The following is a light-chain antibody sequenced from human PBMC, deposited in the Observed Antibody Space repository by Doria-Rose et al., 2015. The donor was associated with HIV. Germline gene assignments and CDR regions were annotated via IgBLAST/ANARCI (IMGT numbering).Light chain of an antibody. CDR2: DGS. Sequence: VLTQSPGTLSLSPGERATLSCRASQSFSNTYLAWYQQKPGQAPSLLIYDGSTRATGIPDRFSASGSETDFTLTINRLEPEDFALYYCHQYGASWTFGQGTKVEI. CDR1: QSFSNTY. CDR3: HQYGASWT. J-gene: IGKJ1*01. V-gene: IGKV3-20*01.